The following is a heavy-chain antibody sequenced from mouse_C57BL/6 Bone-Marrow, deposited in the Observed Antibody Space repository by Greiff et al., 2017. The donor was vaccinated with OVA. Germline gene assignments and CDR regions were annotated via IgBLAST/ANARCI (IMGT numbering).Heavy chain of an antibody. D-gene: IGHD3-2*02. CDR2: IDPEDGDT. Sequence: VQLQQSGAELVRPGASVKLSCTASGFNIQDYYMHWVKQRPEQGLEWIGRIDPEDGDTEYAPKFQGKATMTADTSSNTAYLQLSSLTSEDTAVYYCTKDSSGYYFDYWGQGTTLTVSS. V-gene: IGHV14-1*01. CDR1: GFNIQDYY. J-gene: IGHJ2*01. CDR3: TKDSSGYYFDY.